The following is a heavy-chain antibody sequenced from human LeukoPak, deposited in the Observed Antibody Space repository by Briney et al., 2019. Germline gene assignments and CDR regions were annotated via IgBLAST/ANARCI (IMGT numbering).Heavy chain of an antibody. V-gene: IGHV4-39*02. D-gene: IGHD4-17*01. Sequence: PSETLSLTCTVSGGSISSSSYYWGWIRQPPGKGLEWIGSIYYSGSTYYNPSLKSRVIMSVDTSKNQFSLKLSSVTAADTAVYYCARDQGTTVTKNWFDPWGQGTLVTVSS. J-gene: IGHJ5*02. CDR1: GGSISSSSYY. CDR2: IYYSGST. CDR3: ARDQGTTVTKNWFDP.